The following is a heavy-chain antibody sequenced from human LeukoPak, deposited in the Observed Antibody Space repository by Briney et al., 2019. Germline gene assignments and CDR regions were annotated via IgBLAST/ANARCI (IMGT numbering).Heavy chain of an antibody. J-gene: IGHJ4*02. CDR2: ISGSGGST. Sequence: GGSLRLSCAASVFTYSSYGMIWLRQSPGKGLEGVSAISGSGGSTYYADSVKGRFTISRDNSKNTLYMQMNSLRGEDTDVYYCVKEDSRDQNEGGFDYWGKGTLVTVSS. CDR1: VFTYSSYG. CDR3: VKEDSRDQNEGGFDY. D-gene: IGHD6-13*01. V-gene: IGHV3-23*01.